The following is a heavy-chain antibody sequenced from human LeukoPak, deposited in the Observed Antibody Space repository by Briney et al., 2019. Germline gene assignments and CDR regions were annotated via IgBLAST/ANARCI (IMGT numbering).Heavy chain of an antibody. V-gene: IGHV3-23*01. D-gene: IGHD6-19*01. J-gene: IGHJ4*02. CDR1: GFTFSSYA. CDR2: ISGSGGST. Sequence: GGSLRLSCAASGFTFSSYAMSWVRQAPGKGLEWVSAISGSGGSTYYADSVKGRFTISRDNSKNTLHLQMNSLRAEDTAVYYCAKDRWSSGWSPGGLFDYWGQGTLVTVSS. CDR3: AKDRWSSGWSPGGLFDY.